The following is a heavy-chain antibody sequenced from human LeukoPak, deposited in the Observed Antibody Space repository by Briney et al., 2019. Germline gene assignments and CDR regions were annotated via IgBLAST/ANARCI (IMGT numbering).Heavy chain of an antibody. CDR3: ARWVPNCSGGSCYSGRGVFPDY. J-gene: IGHJ4*02. CDR2: ISTNTGNP. V-gene: IGHV7-4-1*02. D-gene: IGHD2-15*01. CDR1: GYTFTSYA. Sequence: ASVKVSCKASGYTFTSYAMNWVRQAPGQGLEWMGWISTNTGNPTYAQGFTGRFVFSLDTSVSTAYLQISSLKAEDTAVYYCARWVPNCSGGSCYSGRGVFPDYWGQGTLVTVSS.